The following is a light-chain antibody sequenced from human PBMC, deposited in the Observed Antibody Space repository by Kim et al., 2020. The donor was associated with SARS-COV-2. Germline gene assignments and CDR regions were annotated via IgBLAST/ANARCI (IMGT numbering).Light chain of an antibody. CDR2: RDN. CDR3: SAWDSSLNTWM. V-gene: IGLV10-54*04. J-gene: IGLJ3*02. Sequence: QTAALTCTGNSNNVGSVGVAWLQQHQDLPPKLLSYRDNNRPSGISEGFSASRSGNAASLTIAGLQPEDEADYYCSAWDSSLNTWMFGGGTQLTVL. CDR1: SNNVGSVG.